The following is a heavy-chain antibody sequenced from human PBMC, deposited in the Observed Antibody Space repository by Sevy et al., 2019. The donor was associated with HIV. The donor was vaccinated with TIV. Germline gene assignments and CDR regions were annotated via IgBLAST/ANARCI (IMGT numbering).Heavy chain of an antibody. D-gene: IGHD6-19*01. Sequence: ASVKVSCKASGYTFTGYYMHWVRQAPGQGLEWMGWINPNSGGTNYAQKFQGRVTMTRDTSISTAYMELSRLGSDDTAVYYCASISVADNGGAFDIWGQGTMVTVSS. V-gene: IGHV1-2*02. CDR2: INPNSGGT. CDR1: GYTFTGYY. CDR3: ASISVADNGGAFDI. J-gene: IGHJ3*02.